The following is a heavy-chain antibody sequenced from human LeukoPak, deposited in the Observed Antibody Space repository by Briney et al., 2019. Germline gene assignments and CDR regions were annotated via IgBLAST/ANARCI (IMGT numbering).Heavy chain of an antibody. D-gene: IGHD2-2*01. Sequence: GGSLRLSCAASGFTFSTYWMHWVRQAPGKGLVWVSHINTDGSTTNYADSVKGRFTIPRDNAKNTLYLQMNGLRVEATAVYYCARVYCSMPGCPGGWFDPWGQGILISVSS. J-gene: IGHJ5*02. CDR2: INTDGSTT. V-gene: IGHV3-74*01. CDR3: ARVYCSMPGCPGGWFDP. CDR1: GFTFSTYW.